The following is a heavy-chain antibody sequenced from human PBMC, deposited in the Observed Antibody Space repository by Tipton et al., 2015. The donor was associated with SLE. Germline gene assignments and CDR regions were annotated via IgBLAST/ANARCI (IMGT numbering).Heavy chain of an antibody. CDR3: ARAPYYFDSSGEGAFDI. D-gene: IGHD3-22*01. CDR2: IHDTGSS. J-gene: IGHJ3*02. CDR1: GASISGYF. Sequence: TLSLTCIVSGASISGYFWSWIRQPPGKGLEWIGYIHDTGSSNYNPSLQSRVSGSIDTSKNQLSLKLSSVTAADTAVYYCARAPYYFDSSGEGAFDIWGQGTMVTVSS. V-gene: IGHV4-59*12.